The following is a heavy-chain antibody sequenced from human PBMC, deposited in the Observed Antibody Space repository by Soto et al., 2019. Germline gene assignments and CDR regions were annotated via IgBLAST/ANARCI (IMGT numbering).Heavy chain of an antibody. J-gene: IGHJ5*02. CDR3: ARGSVVVDTTWYNWFDP. D-gene: IGHD2-15*01. CDR2: INHSGST. V-gene: IGHV4-34*01. Sequence: SETLSLTCAVYGGSFSGYYWSWIRQPPGKGLEWIGEINHSGSTNYNPSLKSRVTISVDTSKNQFSLKLSSVTAADTAVYYCARGSVVVDTTWYNWFDPWGQGTLVTVSS. CDR1: GGSFSGYY.